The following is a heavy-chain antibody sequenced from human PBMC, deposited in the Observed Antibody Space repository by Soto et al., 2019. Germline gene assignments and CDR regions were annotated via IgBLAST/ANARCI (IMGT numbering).Heavy chain of an antibody. CDR3: AKDHALIAAPGTGWYY. CDR1: GFTFSGDA. D-gene: IGHD6-13*01. Sequence: PGGSLRLSCAASGFTFSGDAMSCDRKAPGKGLEWGSAISGSGGSTYYADSVKGRFTISRDNSKNTLYLQMNSLRAEDTAVSYCAKDHALIAAPGTGWYYWGQGTLVTVSS. CDR2: ISGSGGST. J-gene: IGHJ4*02. V-gene: IGHV3-23*01.